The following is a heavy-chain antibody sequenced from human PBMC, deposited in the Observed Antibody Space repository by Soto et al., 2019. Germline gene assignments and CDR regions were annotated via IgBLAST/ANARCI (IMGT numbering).Heavy chain of an antibody. CDR3: ALGYSYAPFDP. CDR2: ISGSGDST. V-gene: IGHV3-23*01. J-gene: IGHJ5*02. CDR1: GFTFSSYA. D-gene: IGHD5-12*01. Sequence: SLRLSCAASGFTFSSYAMGWVRQAPGKGLEWVSGISGSGDSTYYADSVKGRFTISRDNLKNTLYVQMNSLRAEDTAVYYCALGYSYAPFDPWGQGTLVTVSS.